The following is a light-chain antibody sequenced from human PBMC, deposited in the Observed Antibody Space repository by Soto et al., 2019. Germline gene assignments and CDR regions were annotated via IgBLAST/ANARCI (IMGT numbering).Light chain of an antibody. J-gene: IGKJ5*01. CDR3: QQYHNWPPIT. Sequence: IVIALCTVTLTKSPGERATLSCRASQFVSSNLAWYQQKPGQAPRLLIYGASTRATGIPARFSGSGSGTEFTLTISNLQSEDFAVYFCQQYHNWPPITFGQGTRLEI. CDR2: GAS. CDR1: QFVSSN. V-gene: IGKV3D-15*01.